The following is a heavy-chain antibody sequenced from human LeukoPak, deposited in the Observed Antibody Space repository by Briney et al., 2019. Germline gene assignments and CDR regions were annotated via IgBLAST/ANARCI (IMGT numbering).Heavy chain of an antibody. J-gene: IGHJ1*01. D-gene: IGHD4-11*01. Sequence: SVTVSCKASGGTFSSYAISWVRQAPGQGLEWMGGIIPIFGTANYAQKFQGRVTITADESTSTAYMELSSLRSEDTAVYYCVTDYSNPSTEYFQHWGQGTLVTVSS. CDR2: IIPIFGTA. CDR1: GGTFSSYA. V-gene: IGHV1-69*13. CDR3: VTDYSNPSTEYFQH.